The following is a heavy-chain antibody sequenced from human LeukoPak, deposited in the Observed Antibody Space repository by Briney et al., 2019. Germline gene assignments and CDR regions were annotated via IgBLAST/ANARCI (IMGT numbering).Heavy chain of an antibody. J-gene: IGHJ5*02. Sequence: GGSQRLSCAASGFNLNSYMLNWVRQAPGKGLEWVSSISSTGSYIYYADSVKGRFTISRDNPGNVVYLQMDSLRAEDTAVYYCTRVAQSGPTGWFDPWGQGTLVTVSS. CDR2: ISSTGSYI. CDR3: TRVAQSGPTGWFDP. D-gene: IGHD1-1*01. CDR1: GFNLNSYM. V-gene: IGHV3-21*01.